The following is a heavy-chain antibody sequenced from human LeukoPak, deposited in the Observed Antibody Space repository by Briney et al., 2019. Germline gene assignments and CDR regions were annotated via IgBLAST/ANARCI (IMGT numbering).Heavy chain of an antibody. Sequence: GGSLRLSCAASGFTFSSYAKHWVRQAPGKGLEWVAVISYDGSNKYYADSVKGRFTISRDNSRNTLYLQMNSLRVEDAAVYYCARLPRGYYFYYMDVWGKGTTVTVSS. CDR1: GFTFSSYA. CDR2: ISYDGSNK. J-gene: IGHJ6*03. V-gene: IGHV3-30-3*01. D-gene: IGHD3-16*01. CDR3: ARLPRGYYFYYMDV.